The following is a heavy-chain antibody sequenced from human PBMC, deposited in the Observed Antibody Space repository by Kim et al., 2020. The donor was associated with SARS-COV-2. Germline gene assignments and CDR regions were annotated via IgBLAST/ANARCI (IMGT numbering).Heavy chain of an antibody. Sequence: SETLSLTCAVYGGSFSGYYWSWIRQPPGKGLEWIGEINHSGSTNYNPSLKSRVTISVDTSKNQFSLKLSSVTAADTAVYYCARGTWYYDSSGYVGVRYYYYCMDVWGEGTTVTVSS. CDR3: ARGTWYYDSSGYVGVRYYYYCMDV. CDR2: INHSGST. J-gene: IGHJ6*04. D-gene: IGHD3-22*01. CDR1: GGSFSGYY. V-gene: IGHV4-34*01.